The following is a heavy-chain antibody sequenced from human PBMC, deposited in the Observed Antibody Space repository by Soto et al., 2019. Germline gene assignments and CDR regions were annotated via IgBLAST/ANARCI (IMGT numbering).Heavy chain of an antibody. D-gene: IGHD3-3*01. Sequence: SETLSLTCAFYCGSFSGYYWSWIRQPPGKGLEWIGEINHSGSTNYNPSLKSRVTISVDTSKNQFSLKLSSVTAADTAVYYCARGPLRFLEWLQKYYFDYWGQGTLVTVSS. V-gene: IGHV4-34*01. CDR2: INHSGST. CDR1: CGSFSGYY. CDR3: ARGPLRFLEWLQKYYFDY. J-gene: IGHJ4*02.